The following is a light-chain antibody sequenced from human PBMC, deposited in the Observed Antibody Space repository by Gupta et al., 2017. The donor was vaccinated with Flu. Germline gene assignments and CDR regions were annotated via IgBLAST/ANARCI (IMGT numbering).Light chain of an antibody. J-gene: IGLJ3*02. CDR1: KSGSRN. CDR2: RDN. Sequence: SYVLTHPRSVSVVRVKTASMSGGGDKSGSRNVHWYQLKPGQDPVWISYRDNKRSSGVPGKFSGSKSGDRATLTVNRAEGGDEADYYWQMWDDSTVVFGGGTKLTVL. V-gene: IGLV3-9*01. CDR3: QMWDDSTVV.